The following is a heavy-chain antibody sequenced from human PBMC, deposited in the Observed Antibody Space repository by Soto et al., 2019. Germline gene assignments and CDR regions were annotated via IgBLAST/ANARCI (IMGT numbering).Heavy chain of an antibody. CDR2: INHSGST. CDR3: ARDKITGLFDY. J-gene: IGHJ4*02. D-gene: IGHD2-8*02. Sequence: SETLSLSCAVYGGSFSGYYRTWIRQPPGTGLEWIGEINHSGSTNYNPSLKSRVTISVDTSKNQFSLKLTSVTAADTAVYYCARDKITGLFDYWGQGTLVTVSS. V-gene: IGHV4-34*01. CDR1: GGSFSGYY.